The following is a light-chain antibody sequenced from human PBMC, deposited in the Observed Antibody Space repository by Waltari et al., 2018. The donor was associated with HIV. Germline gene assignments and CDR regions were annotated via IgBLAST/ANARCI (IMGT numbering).Light chain of an antibody. CDR1: SSNIGNNF. J-gene: IGLJ2*01. CDR2: ENN. V-gene: IGLV1-51*01. Sequence: QSVLTQPPSVSAAPGQTVSISCSGFSSNIGNNFVSSYHQLPGKAPKLLIFENNNRPSGSPDRVSASTSRTSATLAITGLYTGDEGYYYCGTWDNSLKTVVFGGGTKVTVL. CDR3: GTWDNSLKTVV.